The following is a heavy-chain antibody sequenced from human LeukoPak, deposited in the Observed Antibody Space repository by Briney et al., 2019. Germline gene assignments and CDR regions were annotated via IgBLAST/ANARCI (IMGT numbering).Heavy chain of an antibody. D-gene: IGHD2-2*01. CDR1: GFTFSTYW. CDR2: INVDESYT. J-gene: IGHJ4*02. V-gene: IGHV3-74*01. CDR3: ARARGSFCSSTTCRNHIDY. Sequence: GGSLRLSCAASGFTFSTYWMHWVRQTPGKGLVWVSRINVDESYTNYADSVKGRFTISRDNAKNTLYLQMNSLRAEDTAVYYCARARGSFCSSTTCRNHIDYWGQGALVTVSS.